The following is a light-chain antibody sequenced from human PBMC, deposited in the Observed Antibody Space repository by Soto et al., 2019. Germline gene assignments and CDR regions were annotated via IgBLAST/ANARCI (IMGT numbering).Light chain of an antibody. CDR3: CSYAGSSTVV. V-gene: IGLV2-23*01. Sequence: QPVLTQPASVSGSPGESITISCTGTSSDVGSYNLVSWYQQHPGKAPKLMIYEGSKRPSGVSNRFSGSKSGNTACLTISGLQAEDEADYYCCSYAGSSTVVFGGGTKLTVL. J-gene: IGLJ2*01. CDR1: SSDVGSYNL. CDR2: EGS.